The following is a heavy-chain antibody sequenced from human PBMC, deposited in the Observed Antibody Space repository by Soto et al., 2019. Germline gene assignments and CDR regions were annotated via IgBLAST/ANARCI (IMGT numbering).Heavy chain of an antibody. Sequence: SETLSLTCAVSGGSISSYYWTWIRQPPGKGLEWIGYIYFTGSTNFNPSLKSRVTMSIDTSKNQFSLNLRSVTAADTAVYYCARQSASSGYDFLDYWGQGTLVTVS. J-gene: IGHJ4*02. CDR1: GGSISSYY. D-gene: IGHD5-12*01. CDR2: IYFTGST. V-gene: IGHV4-59*08. CDR3: ARQSASSGYDFLDY.